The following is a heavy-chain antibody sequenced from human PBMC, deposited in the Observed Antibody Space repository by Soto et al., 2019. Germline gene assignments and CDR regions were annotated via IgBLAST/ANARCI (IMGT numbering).Heavy chain of an antibody. CDR3: AQMDTMITSAFDV. Sequence: VQLWQSGGDLVQPGGSLRLSCTASTFNFNVNSMTWVRQPPGKGLEWVAAISSSSGATTYYAESVKGRFTISRDNSKNTLFLQLNSLRGEDTAMYYCAQMDTMITSAFDVWGPGAMVTVSS. CDR2: ISSSSGATT. D-gene: IGHD3-22*01. J-gene: IGHJ3*01. V-gene: IGHV3-23*01. CDR1: TFNFNVNS.